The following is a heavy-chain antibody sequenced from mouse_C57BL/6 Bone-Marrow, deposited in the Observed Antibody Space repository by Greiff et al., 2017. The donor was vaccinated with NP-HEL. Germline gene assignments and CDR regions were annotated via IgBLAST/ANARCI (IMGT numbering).Heavy chain of an antibody. V-gene: IGHV5-17*01. CDR3: APYYDYDGT. Sequence: EVKLMESGGGLVKPGGSLKLSCAASGFTFSDYGMHWVRQAPEKGLEWVAYISSGSSTIYYADTVKGRFTISRDNAKNTLFLQMTSLRSEDTAMYYCAPYYDYDGTWGQGTTLTVSS. CDR1: GFTFSDYG. J-gene: IGHJ2*01. CDR2: ISSGSSTI. D-gene: IGHD2-4*01.